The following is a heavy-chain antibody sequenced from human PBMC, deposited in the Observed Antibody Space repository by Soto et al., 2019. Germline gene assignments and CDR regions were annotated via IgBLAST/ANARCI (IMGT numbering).Heavy chain of an antibody. CDR1: GGSISSYY. D-gene: IGHD2-8*01. Sequence: QVQLQESGPGLVKPSETLSLTCTVSGGSISSYYWSWIRQPPGKGLEWIGYIYYSGSTNYNPSLKSRVTISVDTSKNQFSLKLSSVTAADTAVYYCARAKIYCTNGVCYSFFDYWGQGTLVTVSS. J-gene: IGHJ4*02. CDR3: ARAKIYCTNGVCYSFFDY. V-gene: IGHV4-59*01. CDR2: IYYSGST.